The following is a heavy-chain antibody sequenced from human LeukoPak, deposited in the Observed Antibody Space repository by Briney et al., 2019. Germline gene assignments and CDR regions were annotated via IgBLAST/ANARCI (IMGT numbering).Heavy chain of an antibody. Sequence: GGSLRLSCAASGFTFSSYSMNWVRQAPGKGLEWVSYISSSSSTIYYADSVKGRFTISRDNAKNSLYLQMNSLRAEDTAVYYCARLAGSGWSRGYYYYMDVWGKGTTVTVSS. CDR3: ARLAGSGWSRGYYYYMDV. D-gene: IGHD6-19*01. CDR2: ISSSSSTI. V-gene: IGHV3-48*01. J-gene: IGHJ6*03. CDR1: GFTFSSYS.